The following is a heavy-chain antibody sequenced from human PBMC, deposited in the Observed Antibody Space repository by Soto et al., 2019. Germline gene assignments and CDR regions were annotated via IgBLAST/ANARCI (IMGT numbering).Heavy chain of an antibody. CDR2: ISYDGSNK. CDR1: GFSFSSYG. V-gene: IGHV3-30*18. CDR3: AKERMEQYQLLPFFDY. J-gene: IGHJ4*02. Sequence: QVQLVESGGGVVQPGRSLRLSCAASGFSFSSYGMHWLRQAAGKGLEWVAVISYDGSNKYYADSVRGRVTISRDNSKNTLYLHMSSLRPEDTAVFYCAKERMEQYQLLPFFDYWGQGTLVTVSS. D-gene: IGHD2-2*01.